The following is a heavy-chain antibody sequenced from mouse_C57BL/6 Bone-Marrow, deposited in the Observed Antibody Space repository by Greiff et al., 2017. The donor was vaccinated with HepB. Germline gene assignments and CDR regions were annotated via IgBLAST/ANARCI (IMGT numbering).Heavy chain of an antibody. J-gene: IGHJ1*03. D-gene: IGHD2-4*01. Sequence: QVQLQQSGAELARPGASVKLSCKASGYTFTSYGISWVKQRTGQGLEWIGEIYPRSGNTYYNEKFMGKATLTADKSSRTAYMELRRLTSEDSAVYFCSRDVDYDDGCYWYFNVWGTVTTVTVSS. CDR1: GYTFTSYG. V-gene: IGHV1-81*01. CDR2: IYPRSGNT. CDR3: SRDVDYDDGCYWYFNV.